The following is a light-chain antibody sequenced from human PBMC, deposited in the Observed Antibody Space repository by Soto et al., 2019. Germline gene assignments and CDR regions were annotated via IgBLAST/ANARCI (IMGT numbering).Light chain of an antibody. CDR3: HHYGKSPIYT. CDR2: DTS. Sequence: EIVLTQSPGTLSLSPGATATLSCRASQSVRSNYLAWFQQKSGQAPRLLIYDTSSRATGIPDRFSGSGSGTDFTLTISRLEPDDFAVYYCHHYGKSPIYTFGPGTKVDFK. J-gene: IGKJ3*01. V-gene: IGKV3-20*01. CDR1: QSVRSNY.